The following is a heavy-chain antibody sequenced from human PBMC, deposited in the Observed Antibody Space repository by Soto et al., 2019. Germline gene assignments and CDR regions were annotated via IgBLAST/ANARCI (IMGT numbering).Heavy chain of an antibody. CDR2: IDPSDSQT. CDR3: ARQIYDSDTGPNFQYYFDS. J-gene: IGHJ4*02. V-gene: IGHV5-10-1*01. CDR1: GYSFAGYW. D-gene: IGHD3-22*01. Sequence: PGEPLNISCQGSGYSFAGYWIIWVRQKPGKGLEWMGRIDPSDSQTYYSPSFRGHVTISATKSITTVFLQWSSLRASDTAMYYCARQIYDSDTGPNFQYYFDSWVQGTPVTVSS.